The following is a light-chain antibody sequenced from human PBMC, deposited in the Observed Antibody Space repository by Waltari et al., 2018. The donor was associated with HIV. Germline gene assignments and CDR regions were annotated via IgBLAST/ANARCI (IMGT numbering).Light chain of an antibody. CDR2: DAS. J-gene: IGKJ4*01. CDR1: QHVGSRR. Sequence: EIVLTPSPGTLSLSPGDRATLSCRASQHVGSRRLAWYQRKLGQAPRLLIYDASTRATGIPDRFSGSGSGTDFTLTINRLEPEDFAVYFCQQYGDTPLTFGGGTKVEIK. CDR3: QQYGDTPLT. V-gene: IGKV3-20*01.